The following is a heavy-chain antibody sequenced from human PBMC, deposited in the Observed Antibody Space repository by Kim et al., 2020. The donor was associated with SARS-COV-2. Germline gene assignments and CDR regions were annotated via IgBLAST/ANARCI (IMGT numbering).Heavy chain of an antibody. Sequence: SETLSLTCTVSGGSISSGGYYWSWIRQHPGKGLEWIGYIYYSGSTYYNPSLKSRVTISVDTSKNQFSLKLSSVTAADTAVYYCARYPRITIFGPTRYFDLWGRGTLVTVSS. CDR1: GGSISSGGYY. CDR3: ARYPRITIFGPTRYFDL. CDR2: IYYSGST. J-gene: IGHJ2*01. D-gene: IGHD3-3*01. V-gene: IGHV4-31*03.